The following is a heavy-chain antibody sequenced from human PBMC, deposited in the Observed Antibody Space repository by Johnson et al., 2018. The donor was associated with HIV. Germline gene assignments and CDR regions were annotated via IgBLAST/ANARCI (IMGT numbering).Heavy chain of an antibody. V-gene: IGHV3-11*04. CDR2: ISSSGSTI. CDR3: ATDYNFWSGRPDSFDV. Sequence: QVQLVESGGGVVQPGRSLRLSCAASGFTFSDYYMSWIRQAPGKGLEWVSHISSSGSTIYYADSVKGRFTISRDNSKNTLYLQMDSLRAEDTAVYYCATDYNFWSGRPDSFDVWGQGTMVTVSS. J-gene: IGHJ3*01. CDR1: GFTFSDYY. D-gene: IGHD3-3*01.